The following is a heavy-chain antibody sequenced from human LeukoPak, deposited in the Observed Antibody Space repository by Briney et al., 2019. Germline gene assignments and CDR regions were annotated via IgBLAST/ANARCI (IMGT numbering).Heavy chain of an antibody. CDR1: GYTFTSYA. D-gene: IGHD6-19*01. V-gene: IGHV1-69*13. Sequence: SVKVSCKASGYTFTSYAMHWVRQAPGQGLEWMGGIIPIFGTANYAQKFQGRVTITADESTSTAYMELSSLRSEDTAVYYCARGRIAVAGTEGYYYYGMDVWGQGTTVTVSS. CDR3: ARGRIAVAGTEGYYYYGMDV. CDR2: IIPIFGTA. J-gene: IGHJ6*02.